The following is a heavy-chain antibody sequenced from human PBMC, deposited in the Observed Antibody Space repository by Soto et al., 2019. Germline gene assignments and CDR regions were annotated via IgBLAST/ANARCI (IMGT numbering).Heavy chain of an antibody. CDR2: VSGHNGNT. D-gene: IGHD2-15*01. J-gene: IGHJ6*02. V-gene: IGHV1-18*01. CDR3: ARAGALPYSYYGMHV. CDR1: GYTFTTSG. Sequence: QVQLVQSGGEVKKPGASVKVSCKASGYTFTTSGVSWVRQAPGQGLEWMGWVSGHNGNTKYEEKFQDRVTMTTDTSTSTAYLGLRSLRPDDTAVYYCARAGALPYSYYGMHVWGQGTTVIVSS.